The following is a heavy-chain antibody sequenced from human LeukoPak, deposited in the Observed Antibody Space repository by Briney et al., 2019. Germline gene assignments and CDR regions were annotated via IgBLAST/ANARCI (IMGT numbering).Heavy chain of an antibody. CDR3: ARGVIGGSYFNWFDP. V-gene: IGHV1-69*05. D-gene: IGHD1-26*01. CDR2: IIPIFGTA. CDR1: GGTFSSYA. Sequence: SVKVSCKASGGTFSSYAISWVRQAPGQGLEWMGGIIPIFGTANYAQKFQGRVTITTDESTSTAYMELSSLRSEDTAVYYCARGVIGGSYFNWFDPWGQGTLVTVSS. J-gene: IGHJ5*02.